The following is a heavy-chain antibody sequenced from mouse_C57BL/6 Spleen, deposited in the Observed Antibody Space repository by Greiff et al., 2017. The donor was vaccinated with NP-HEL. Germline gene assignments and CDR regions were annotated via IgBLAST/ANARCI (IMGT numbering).Heavy chain of an antibody. Sequence: ESGPGLVKPSQSLCLTCSVTGYSITSGYYWNWIRQFPGNKLEWMGYISYDGSNNYNPSLKNRISITRDTSKNQFFLKLNSVTTEDTATYYCARVYYGSSYGDWYFDVWGTGTTVTVSS. V-gene: IGHV3-6*01. CDR1: GYSITSGYY. CDR2: ISYDGSN. J-gene: IGHJ1*03. CDR3: ARVYYGSSYGDWYFDV. D-gene: IGHD1-1*01.